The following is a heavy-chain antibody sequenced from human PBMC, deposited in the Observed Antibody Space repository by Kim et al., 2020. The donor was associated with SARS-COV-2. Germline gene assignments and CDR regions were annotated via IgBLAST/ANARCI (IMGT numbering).Heavy chain of an antibody. CDR3: ARVWFGELLSLDY. CDR1: GFTFSSYS. V-gene: IGHV3-21*04. Sequence: GGSLRLSCAASGFTFSSYSMNWVRQAPGKGLEWVSSISSSSSYIYYADSVKGRFTISRDNAKNSLYLQMNSLRAEDTAVYYCARVWFGELLSLDYWGQGTLVTVSS. CDR2: ISSSSSYI. D-gene: IGHD3-10*01. J-gene: IGHJ4*02.